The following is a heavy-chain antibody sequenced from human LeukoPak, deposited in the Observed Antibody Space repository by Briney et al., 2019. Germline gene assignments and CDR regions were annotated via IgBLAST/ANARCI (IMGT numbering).Heavy chain of an antibody. CDR2: IYYSGST. D-gene: IGHD3-16*01. CDR3: ARHWGASSYYFEY. V-gene: IGHV4-59*08. J-gene: IGHJ4*02. Sequence: PSETLSLTCTVSGGSISSSYWSWIRQPPGKGLEWIGYIYYSGSTNYNPSLKSRVTISVDTSKNQFSLKLNSVTAADTAVYYCARHWGASSYYFEYWGQGTLVTVSS. CDR1: GGSISSSY.